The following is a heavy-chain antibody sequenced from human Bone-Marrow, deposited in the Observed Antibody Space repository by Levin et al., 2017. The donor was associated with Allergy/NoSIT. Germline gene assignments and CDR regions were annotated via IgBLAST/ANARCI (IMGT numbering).Heavy chain of an antibody. CDR1: GFTFSSYW. Sequence: PGGSLRLSCAASGFTFSSYWMHWVRQAPGKGLVWVSRINSDGSSTSYADSVKGRFTISRDNAKNTLYLQMNSLRAEDTAVYYCARGPPLRGYSDGYVGDYWGQGTLVTVSS. V-gene: IGHV3-74*01. CDR3: ARGPPLRGYSDGYVGDY. D-gene: IGHD5-18*01. CDR2: INSDGSST. J-gene: IGHJ4*02.